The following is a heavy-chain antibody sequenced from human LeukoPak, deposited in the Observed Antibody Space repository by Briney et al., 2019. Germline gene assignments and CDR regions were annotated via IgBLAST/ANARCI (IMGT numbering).Heavy chain of an antibody. J-gene: IGHJ4*02. CDR3: ARQDVSAYRLGHFDF. Sequence: SETLSLTYTVSSGSISSSSHYWGWIRQPPGKGLEWIGSIYYSGNAYYNPSLKSRVTISVDTSKNQFSLKLSSVTAADTAVYYCARQDVSAYRLGHFDFWGQGTLVTVSS. CDR2: IYYSGNA. V-gene: IGHV4-39*01. D-gene: IGHD2-21*01. CDR1: SGSISSSSHY.